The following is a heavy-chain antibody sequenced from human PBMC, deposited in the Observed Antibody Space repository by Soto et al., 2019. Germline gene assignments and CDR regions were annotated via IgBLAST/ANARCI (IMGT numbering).Heavy chain of an antibody. D-gene: IGHD3-10*01. CDR3: ARQKFGYPYAMDV. V-gene: IGHV1-69*01. Sequence: QVQLVQSGAEVKKPGSSVKVSCKASGDTFTNYIINWVRQAPGQGLEWMGGIMPIVGTVNYAQKFQGRVTITADESTRTGYMELSSLGSEDRAVYYCARQKFGYPYAMDVWGQGTTVTVSS. J-gene: IGHJ6*02. CDR1: GDTFTNYI. CDR2: IMPIVGTV.